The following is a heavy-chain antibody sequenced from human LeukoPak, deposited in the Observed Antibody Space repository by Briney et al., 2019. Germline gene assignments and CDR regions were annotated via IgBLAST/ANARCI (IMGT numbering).Heavy chain of an antibody. Sequence: ASVKVSCKASGYTFTSYGISWVRRAPGQGLEWMGWISAYNGNTNYAQKLQGRVTMTTDTSTNTAYMEVRSLRSDDTAVYYCARDERHSPDVWGQGTTVTVSS. CDR1: GYTFTSYG. D-gene: IGHD6-25*01. CDR3: ARDERHSPDV. V-gene: IGHV1-18*01. J-gene: IGHJ6*02. CDR2: ISAYNGNT.